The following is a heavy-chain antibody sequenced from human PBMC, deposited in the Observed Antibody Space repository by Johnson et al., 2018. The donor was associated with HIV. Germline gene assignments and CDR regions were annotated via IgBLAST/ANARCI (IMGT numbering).Heavy chain of an antibody. J-gene: IGHJ3*02. CDR3: ARRSGITMISGDAFDI. V-gene: IGHV3-20*04. CDR2: VHWNGVRT. CDR1: GFRFDDYG. Sequence: VQLVESGGGVVRPGGSLRLSCEGSGFRFDDYGMSWVRQAPGKGLDWVSGVHWNGVRTNYADSVKGRFRISRDNVRNSLYLQMDSLRAEDTALYYCARRSGITMISGDAFDIWGQGTMVTVSS. D-gene: IGHD3-22*01.